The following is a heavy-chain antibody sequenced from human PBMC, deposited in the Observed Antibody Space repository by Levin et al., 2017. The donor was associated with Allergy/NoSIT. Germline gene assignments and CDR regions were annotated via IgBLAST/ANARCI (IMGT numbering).Heavy chain of an antibody. D-gene: IGHD2-15*01. CDR3: ARALGHCDGGSCYSATVWGC. V-gene: IGHV4-34*01. Sequence: SETLSLTCAVYGGSFTAYYWSWIRQPPGKGLEWIGEIHHSGSTNYNPSLKSRVTISVDTSKNQFSLKLSSVTAADTAVYYCARALGHCDGGSCYSATVWGCWGQGALVTVSS. CDR2: IHHSGST. J-gene: IGHJ4*02. CDR1: GGSFTAYY.